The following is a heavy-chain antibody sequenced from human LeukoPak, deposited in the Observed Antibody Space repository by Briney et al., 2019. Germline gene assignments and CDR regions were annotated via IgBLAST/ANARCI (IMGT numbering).Heavy chain of an antibody. D-gene: IGHD3-22*01. CDR3: ARLYDSSGYYYPFDY. CDR2: MYYGGST. CDR1: GGSISSGGYS. J-gene: IGHJ4*02. V-gene: IGHV4-30-2*01. Sequence: PSQTLSLTCAVSGGSISSGGYSWSWIRQPPGKGLEWIGYMYYGGSTYHNPSLKSRVTISVDTSKNHFSLKLSSVTAADTAVYYCARLYDSSGYYYPFDYWGQGTLVTVSS.